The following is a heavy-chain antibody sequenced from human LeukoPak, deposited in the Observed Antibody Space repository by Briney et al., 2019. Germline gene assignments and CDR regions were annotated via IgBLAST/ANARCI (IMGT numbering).Heavy chain of an antibody. V-gene: IGHV3-23*01. J-gene: IGHJ4*02. D-gene: IGHD2-21*02. Sequence: GGSLRLSCAASGFAFSSYTMGWVRQAPGKGLEWVSAISGSGGSTYYADSVKGRFTISRDNSKNTLYVQMNSLRAEDTAVYYCAKKTSCCGGDCYPYYFDHLGQGTLVTVSS. CDR2: ISGSGGST. CDR1: GFAFSSYT. CDR3: AKKTSCCGGDCYPYYFDH.